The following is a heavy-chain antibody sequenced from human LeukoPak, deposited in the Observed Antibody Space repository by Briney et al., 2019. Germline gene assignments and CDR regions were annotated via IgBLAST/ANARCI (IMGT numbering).Heavy chain of an antibody. CDR1: GYTFTSYD. D-gene: IGHD5-12*01. CDR3: ARGRYSGYGIDS. CDR2: MNPYSGNT. Sequence: ASVKVSCKASGYTFTSYDINWVRQATGRGLEWMGWMNPYSGNTAYAQKFQGRVTMTRNTSISTAYMELSSLTSEDTAVYYCARGRYSGYGIDSWGQGTLVSVSS. J-gene: IGHJ4*02. V-gene: IGHV1-8*01.